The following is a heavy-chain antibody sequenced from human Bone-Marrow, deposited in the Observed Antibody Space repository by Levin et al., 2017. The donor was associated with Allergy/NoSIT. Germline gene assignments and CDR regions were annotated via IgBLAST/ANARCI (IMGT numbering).Heavy chain of an antibody. J-gene: IGHJ5*02. Sequence: ASVKVSCKGSGYIFTNYWIGWVRQMPGKGLEWMGIIYPGDSDTTYSPSFRGQVTISVDKSISTAFLQWSSLKASDTAIYYCARHTAACETRGSFWMDSWGQGTLVTVSS. V-gene: IGHV5-51*01. CDR3: ARHTAACETRGSFWMDS. D-gene: IGHD2/OR15-2a*01. CDR2: IYPGDSDT. CDR1: GYIFTNYW.